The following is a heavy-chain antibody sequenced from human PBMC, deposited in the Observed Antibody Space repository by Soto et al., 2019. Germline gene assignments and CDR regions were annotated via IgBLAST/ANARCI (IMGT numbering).Heavy chain of an antibody. CDR3: ARLISNGVSQYYFDY. J-gene: IGHJ4*02. Sequence: GESLKISCKGSGYSFTSYWIGWVRQMPGKGLEWMGTIYPGDSDTRYSPSFQGQVTISADKSISTAYLQWSSLKASDTAMYYCARLISNGVSQYYFDYWGQGTLVTVSS. CDR1: GYSFTSYW. D-gene: IGHD2-8*01. V-gene: IGHV5-51*01. CDR2: IYPGDSDT.